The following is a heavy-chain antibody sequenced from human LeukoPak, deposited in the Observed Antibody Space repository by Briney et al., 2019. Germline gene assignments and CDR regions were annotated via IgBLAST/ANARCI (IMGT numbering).Heavy chain of an antibody. CDR1: GFTFNTYW. J-gene: IGHJ3*02. CDR2: IKQDGGEK. Sequence: GGSLRLSCAASGFTFNTYWMSWVRQAPGKGLEWVTNIKQDGGEKHYVDPVKGRFTISRDNAKNSLYLQMNSLGAEDTAVYYCARYMVRGVTVTFQDLGPGDAFDMWGQGTMVTVSS. V-gene: IGHV3-7*01. CDR3: ARYMVRGVTVTFQDLGPGDAFDM. D-gene: IGHD3-10*01.